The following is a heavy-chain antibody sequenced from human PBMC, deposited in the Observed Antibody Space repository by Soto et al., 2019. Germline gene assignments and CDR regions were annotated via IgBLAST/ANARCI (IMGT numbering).Heavy chain of an antibody. CDR2: INPSGGNT. D-gene: IGHD3-10*01. J-gene: IGHJ6*02. CDR1: GYTFTSYY. Sequence: ASVKVSCKASGYTFTSYYMHWVRQAPGQGLEWMGIINPSGGNTNYAQKLQGRVTMTTDTSTSTAYMELRSLRSDDTAVYYCARETSITMVRGVIPYYYYYGMDVWGQGTTVTVSS. V-gene: IGHV1-46*01. CDR3: ARETSITMVRGVIPYYYYYGMDV.